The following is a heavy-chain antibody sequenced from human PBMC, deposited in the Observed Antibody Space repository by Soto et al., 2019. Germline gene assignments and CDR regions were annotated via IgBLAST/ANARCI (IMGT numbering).Heavy chain of an antibody. CDR3: ARGGSTIFGVADLFDY. CDR1: GGSISSYY. V-gene: IGHV4-59*12. CDR2: IYYSGST. Sequence: SETLSLTCTVSGGSISSYYWSWIRQPPGKGLEWIGYIYYSGSTYYNPSLKSRVTISVDTSKNQFSLKLSSVTAADTAVYYCARGGSTIFGVADLFDYWGQGTLVTVSS. J-gene: IGHJ4*02. D-gene: IGHD3-3*01.